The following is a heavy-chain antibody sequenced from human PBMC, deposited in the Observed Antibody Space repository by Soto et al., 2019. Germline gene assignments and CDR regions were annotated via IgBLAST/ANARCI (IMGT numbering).Heavy chain of an antibody. D-gene: IGHD6-13*01. J-gene: IGHJ5*02. V-gene: IGHV4-28*03. Sequence: SETLSLTCAVSGYSISSSNWWGWIRQPPGKGLEWIGYIYYSGSTYYNPSLKSRVTMSVDTSKNQFSLKLSSVTAVDTAVYYCARGSSWYRDNWFDPWDQGTLVTVSS. CDR1: GYSISSSNW. CDR3: ARGSSWYRDNWFDP. CDR2: IYYSGST.